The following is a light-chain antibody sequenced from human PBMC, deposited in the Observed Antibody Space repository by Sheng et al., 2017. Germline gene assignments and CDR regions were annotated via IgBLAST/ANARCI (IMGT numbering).Light chain of an antibody. V-gene: IGKV1-5*03. J-gene: IGKJ1*01. CDR3: QQYNFYPWT. CDR2: KAS. CDR1: QNIAAW. Sequence: DIQMTQSPSTLSASVGDRVTITCRASQNIAAWLAWYQQRPGKAPKVVISKASTLESGVPSRFSGGGSGTEFTLTISSLQPDDFATYYCQQYNFYPWTFGQGTKVEIK.